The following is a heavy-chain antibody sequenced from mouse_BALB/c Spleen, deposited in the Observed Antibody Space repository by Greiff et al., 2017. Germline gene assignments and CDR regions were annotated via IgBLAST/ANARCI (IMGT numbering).Heavy chain of an antibody. D-gene: IGHD4-1*01. CDR3: APGTGNFDY. CDR1: GYTFSSYW. Sequence: VMLVESGAELMKPGASVKISCKATGYTFSSYWIEWVKQRPGHGLEWIGEILPGSGSTNYNEKFKGKATFTADTSSNTAYMQLSSLTSEDSAVYYCAPGTGNFDYWGQGTTLTVSS. J-gene: IGHJ2*01. CDR2: ILPGSGST. V-gene: IGHV1-9*01.